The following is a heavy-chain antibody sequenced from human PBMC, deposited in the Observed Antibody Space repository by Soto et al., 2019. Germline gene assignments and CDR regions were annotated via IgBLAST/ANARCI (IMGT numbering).Heavy chain of an antibody. J-gene: IGHJ4*02. CDR1: GGTFNTYG. D-gene: IGHD6-19*01. Sequence: QVHLVQSGAEVKKSGSSVKVSCRASGGTFNTYGFNWVRQAPGQGLEWMGGIIPLFGTTTYAQNFQGRVTITADQSTTTAYMEMSGLTSEDTAVYFCARGGELAGWMTFDSWGQGTLVTVSS. CDR3: ARGGELAGWMTFDS. CDR2: IIPLFGTT. V-gene: IGHV1-69*01.